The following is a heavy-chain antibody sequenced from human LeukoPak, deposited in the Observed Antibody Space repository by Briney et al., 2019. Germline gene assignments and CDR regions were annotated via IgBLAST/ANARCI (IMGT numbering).Heavy chain of an antibody. CDR1: GGSISSYY. D-gene: IGHD6-19*01. CDR2: IYYSGST. V-gene: IGHV4-59*08. J-gene: IGHJ3*02. CDR3: ARHTSSGGGYDAFDI. Sequence: SETLSLTCTVSGGSISSYYWSWIRQPPGKGLEWIGYIYYSGSTNYNPSLKSRVTISVDTSKNQFSLKLSSVTAADTAVYYCARHTSSGGGYDAFDIWGQGTMVTVSS.